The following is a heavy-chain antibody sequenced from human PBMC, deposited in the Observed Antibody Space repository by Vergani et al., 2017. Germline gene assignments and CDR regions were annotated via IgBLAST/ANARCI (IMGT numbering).Heavy chain of an antibody. J-gene: IGHJ4*02. CDR2: ISGSGGST. D-gene: IGHD6-19*01. Sequence: VQLVESGGGLVKPGGSLRLSCAASGFTFSDYYMSWIRQAPGKGLEWVSAISGSGGSTYYADSVKGRFTISRDNSKNTLYLQMNSLRAEDTAVYYCAKAAYSSGWYTEFDYWGQGTLVTVSS. V-gene: IGHV3-23*04. CDR3: AKAAYSSGWYTEFDY. CDR1: GFTFSDYY.